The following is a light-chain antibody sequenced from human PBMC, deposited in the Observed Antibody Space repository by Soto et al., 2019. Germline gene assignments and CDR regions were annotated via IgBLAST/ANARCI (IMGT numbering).Light chain of an antibody. Sequence: VLTQPASVSGSPGQSITISCTGTSSDVGGYDYVSWYQLHPGKAPKLMVFEVSNRPSGVSYRFSGSKSGNTASLTISGLQAEDEADYFCSSYSISTAYLFGTGTKVTVL. CDR1: SSDVGGYDY. V-gene: IGLV2-14*01. CDR2: EVS. J-gene: IGLJ1*01. CDR3: SSYSISTAYL.